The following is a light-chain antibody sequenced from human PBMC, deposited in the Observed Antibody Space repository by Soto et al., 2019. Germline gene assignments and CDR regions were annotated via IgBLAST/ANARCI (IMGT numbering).Light chain of an antibody. Sequence: EIVLTQSPGTLSLSPGERATLSCRASQSVSSYLAWYQQKPGQAPRLLIYGVSSRATGIPDRFSGSGSGTDFTLTISSLEPEDFAVYYCQQRSVWPITFGQGTRLEIK. CDR3: QQRSVWPIT. CDR2: GVS. V-gene: IGKV3-11*01. J-gene: IGKJ5*01. CDR1: QSVSSY.